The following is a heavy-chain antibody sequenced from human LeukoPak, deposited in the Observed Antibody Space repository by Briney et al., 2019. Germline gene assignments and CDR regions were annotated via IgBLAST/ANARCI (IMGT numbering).Heavy chain of an antibody. CDR2: IYYSGST. CDR1: GGSISRSSYY. CDR3: ARDPCGGDCYSAFDY. V-gene: IGHV4-39*07. Sequence: ETLSLTCTVSGGSISRSSYYWGWIRQPPGKGLEWIGSIYYSGSTYYNPSLKSRVTISVDRSKNRFSLKLSSVTAADTAVYYCARDPCGGDCYSAFDYWGQGTLVTVSS. D-gene: IGHD2-21*02. J-gene: IGHJ4*02.